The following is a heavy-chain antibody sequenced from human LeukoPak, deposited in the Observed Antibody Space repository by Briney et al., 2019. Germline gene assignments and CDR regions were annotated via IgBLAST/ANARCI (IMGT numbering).Heavy chain of an antibody. V-gene: IGHV3-48*04. D-gene: IGHD2-2*03. CDR2: ISSSSSTI. CDR1: GFAFRSYS. J-gene: IGHJ6*03. Sequence: GGSLRLSCAASGFAFRSYSMKWVRQAPGKGLEGVSYISSSSSTIYYADSVKGRFTISRDNAKNSLYLQMNSLRAEDTAVYYCARWGMDIVVVPAAYYYYYMDVWGKGTTVTVSS. CDR3: ARWGMDIVVVPAAYYYYYMDV.